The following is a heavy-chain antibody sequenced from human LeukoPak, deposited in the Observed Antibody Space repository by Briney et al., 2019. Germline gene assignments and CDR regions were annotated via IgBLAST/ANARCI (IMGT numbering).Heavy chain of an antibody. D-gene: IGHD3-22*01. CDR2: INPNSGGT. CDR3: ARDSRYDSSGYYSD. V-gene: IGHV1-2*06. CDR1: GYTFTGYY. Sequence: ASETVSCKTSGYTFTGYYMHWVRQAPGQGLEWMGRINPNSGGTNYAQKFQGKVTMTRDTSISTAYMELSRLRSDDTAVYYCARDSRYDSSGYYSDWGQGTLVTVSS. J-gene: IGHJ4*02.